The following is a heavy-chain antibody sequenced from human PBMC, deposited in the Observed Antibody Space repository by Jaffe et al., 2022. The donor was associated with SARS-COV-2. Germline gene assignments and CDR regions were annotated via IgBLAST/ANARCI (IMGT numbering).Heavy chain of an antibody. CDR1: GGSISSSSYY. CDR2: IYYSGST. V-gene: IGHV4-39*01. J-gene: IGHJ2*01. Sequence: QLQLQESGPGLVKPSETLSLTCTVSGGSISSSSYYWGWIRQPPGKGLEWIGSIYYSGSTYYNPSLKSRVTISVDTSKNQFSLKLSSVTAADTAVYYCARRITIFGVGHWYFDLWGRGTLVTVSS. CDR3: ARRITIFGVGHWYFDL. D-gene: IGHD3-3*01.